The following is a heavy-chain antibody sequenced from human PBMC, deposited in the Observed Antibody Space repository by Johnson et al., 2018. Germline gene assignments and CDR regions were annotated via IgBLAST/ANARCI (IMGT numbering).Heavy chain of an antibody. J-gene: IGHJ6*02. V-gene: IGHV3-21*01. Sequence: VQLAQSGGALVKPGGSLRLSCAASGFTFSSYSMNWVRQAPGKGLEWVSSISSSSSYIYYADSVKGRFTISRDNAKNSLYLQMNSLRAEDTAVYYGARTVGATSAYYYGMDVWGQGTTVTVAS. D-gene: IGHD1-26*01. CDR1: GFTFSSYS. CDR2: ISSSSSYI. CDR3: ARTVGATSAYYYGMDV.